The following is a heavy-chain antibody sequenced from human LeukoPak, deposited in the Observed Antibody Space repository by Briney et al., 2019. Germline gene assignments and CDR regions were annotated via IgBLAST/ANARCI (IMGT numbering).Heavy chain of an antibody. CDR1: GGSINTDSYY. V-gene: IGHV4-39*07. CDR2: INHSGST. CDR3: ARGPPYDILTGYTYYFDY. Sequence: KPSETLSLTCTVSGGSINTDSYYWGWIRQPPGKGLEWIGEINHSGSTNYNPSLKSRVTISVDTSKNQFSLKLSSVTAADTAVYYCARGPPYDILTGYTYYFDYWGQGTLVTVSS. D-gene: IGHD3-9*01. J-gene: IGHJ4*02.